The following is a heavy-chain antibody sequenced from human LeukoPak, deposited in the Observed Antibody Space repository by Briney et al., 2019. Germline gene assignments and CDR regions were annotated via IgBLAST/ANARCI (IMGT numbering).Heavy chain of an antibody. D-gene: IGHD3-3*01. V-gene: IGHV1-69*04. CDR1: GGTFSSYA. J-gene: IGHJ4*02. CDR3: ARDPGAYYDFWSDQGIGY. CDR2: IIPILGIA. Sequence: SVKVSCKASGGTFSSYAISWVRQAPGQGLEWMGRIIPILGIANYAQKLQGRVTMTTDTSTSTAYMELRSLRSDDTAVYYCARDPGAYYDFWSDQGIGYWGQGTLVTVSS.